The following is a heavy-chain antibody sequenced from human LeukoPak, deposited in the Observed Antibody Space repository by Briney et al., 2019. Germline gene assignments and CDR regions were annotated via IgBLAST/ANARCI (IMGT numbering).Heavy chain of an antibody. CDR3: ARGGYYYMDV. J-gene: IGHJ6*03. CDR1: GGSISPYC. Sequence: SETLSLTCTVSGGSISPYCWSWIRQPPGKGLEWIAYIFHNGKTNYNPSLKSRVTISLDTSKKEFSLKVSSVTAADTAVYYCARGGYYYMDVWGKGTTVTVSS. CDR2: IFHNGKT. V-gene: IGHV4-59*01.